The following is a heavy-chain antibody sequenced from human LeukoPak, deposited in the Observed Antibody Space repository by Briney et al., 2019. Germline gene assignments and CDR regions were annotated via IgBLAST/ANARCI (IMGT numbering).Heavy chain of an antibody. CDR2: IKKDGSEK. J-gene: IGHJ5*02. CDR1: GFTFSSYW. V-gene: IGHV3-7*01. D-gene: IGHD4-17*01. CDR3: ARVWDTVTTGVGWFDP. Sequence: GGSLRLSCAASGFTFSSYWMSWVRQAPGKGLEWVANIKKDGSEKYYVDSVKGRFTISRDNAKNSLYLQMNSLRAEDTAVYYCARVWDTVTTGVGWFDPWGQGTLVTVSS.